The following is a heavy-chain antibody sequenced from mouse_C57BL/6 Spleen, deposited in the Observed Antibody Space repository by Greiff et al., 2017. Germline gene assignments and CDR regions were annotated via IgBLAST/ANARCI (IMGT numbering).Heavy chain of an antibody. CDR2: ISSGSSTI. CDR1: GFTFSDYG. Sequence: EVKLVESGGGLVKPGGSLKLSCAASGFTFSDYGMHWVRQAPEKGLEWVAYISSGSSTIYYADTVKGRFTISRDNAKNTLFLQMTSLRSEDTAMYYCARLITTVVGAMDYWGQGTSVTVSS. J-gene: IGHJ4*01. D-gene: IGHD1-1*01. CDR3: ARLITTVVGAMDY. V-gene: IGHV5-17*01.